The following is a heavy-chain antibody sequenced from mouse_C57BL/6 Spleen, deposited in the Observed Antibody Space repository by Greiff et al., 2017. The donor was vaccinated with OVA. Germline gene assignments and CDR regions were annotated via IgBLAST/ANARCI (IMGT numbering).Heavy chain of an antibody. J-gene: IGHJ1*03. V-gene: IGHV3-6*01. CDR1: GYSITSGYY. CDR3: ARESNYDWYFDV. Sequence: EVQLQQSGPGLVKPSQSLSLTCSVTGYSITSGYYWNWIRQFPGNKLEWMGYISYDGSNNYNPSLKNRISITRDTSKNQFFLKLNSVTTEDTATYYCARESNYDWYFDVWGTGTTVTVSS. CDR2: ISYDGSN. D-gene: IGHD2-5*01.